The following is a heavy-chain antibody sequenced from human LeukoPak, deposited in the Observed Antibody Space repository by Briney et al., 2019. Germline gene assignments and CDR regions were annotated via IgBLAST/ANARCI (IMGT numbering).Heavy chain of an antibody. CDR3: ARDSGYSSGWYFSYAFYI. V-gene: IGHV7-4-1*02. J-gene: IGHJ3*02. CDR1: LYTFTSYV. D-gene: IGHD6-19*01. CDR2: INTNTGNP. Sequence: GAVKDSPVDSLYTFTSYVIYWVRPTPGQGVEWVGWINTNTGNPTYAQVFTGRVVFSLDTYVSTAYLQISSLEAEDTAVYYCARDSGYSSGWYFSYAFYIWGKGTMVTVSS.